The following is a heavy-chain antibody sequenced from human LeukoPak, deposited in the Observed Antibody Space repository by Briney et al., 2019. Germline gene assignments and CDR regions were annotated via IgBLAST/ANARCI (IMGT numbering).Heavy chain of an antibody. CDR3: VKDRGDLPPYFDN. V-gene: IGHV3-23*01. D-gene: IGHD2-21*02. CDR1: GFMFSSYA. J-gene: IGHJ4*02. CDR2: ISGSGTGT. Sequence: PGGSLRLSCAASGFMFSSYAMSWVRQAPGKGLEWVSVISGSGTGTYYADSVKGRFTISRDNSKTTLYLQMNSLRAEDTAVYYCVKDRGDLPPYFDNWGQGTLVTVSS.